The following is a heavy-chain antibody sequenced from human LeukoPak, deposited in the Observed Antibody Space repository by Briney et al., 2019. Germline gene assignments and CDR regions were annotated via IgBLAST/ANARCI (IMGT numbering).Heavy chain of an antibody. D-gene: IGHD2-21*02. J-gene: IGHJ4*02. V-gene: IGHV4-34*01. CDR2: INRSGSA. CDR3: ARGGFYCGDNCYVDY. CDR1: GGSLSYYY. Sequence: SETLSLTCAVYGGSLSYYYWSWIRQSPEKGLEWIGEINRSGSANYNPSLKSRVTISVDTSKNQFSLKLSSVTAADTAVYYCARGGFYCGDNCYVDYWGQGTLVTVSS.